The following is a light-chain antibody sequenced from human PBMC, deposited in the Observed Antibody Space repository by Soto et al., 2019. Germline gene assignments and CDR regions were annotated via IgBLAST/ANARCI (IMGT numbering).Light chain of an antibody. CDR3: AAWDDSLSGGV. V-gene: IGLV1-44*01. Sequence: QSVLTQPPSASGTPGQRVTISCSGSISNIGSNTVSWYQQVSGTAPKLLIYTNDQRPSGVHDRFSGSKSGTSASLAISGLQSEDEADYYGAAWDDSLSGGVFGGGTKLTVL. CDR2: TND. CDR1: ISNIGSNT. J-gene: IGLJ3*02.